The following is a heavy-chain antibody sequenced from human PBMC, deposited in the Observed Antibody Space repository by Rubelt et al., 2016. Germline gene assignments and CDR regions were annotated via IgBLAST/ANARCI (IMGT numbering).Heavy chain of an antibody. Sequence: SCAGSGFTFSNYWMIWVRQAPGKGLEWVAYIKYDGSEKDYVDSVKGRFTISRDNAKNSLYLQMNSLRVEDTAVYYCARDEAWGQGTLVTVSS. V-gene: IGHV3-7*05. J-gene: IGHJ5*02. CDR3: ARDEA. CDR1: GFTFSNYW. CDR2: IKYDGSEK.